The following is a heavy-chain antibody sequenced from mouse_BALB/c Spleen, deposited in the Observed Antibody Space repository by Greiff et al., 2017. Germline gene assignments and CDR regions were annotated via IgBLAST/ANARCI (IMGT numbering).Heavy chain of an antibody. CDR1: GFTFSSYA. V-gene: IGHV5-12-2*01. J-gene: IGHJ4*01. CDR3: AREGYGSSPMDY. D-gene: IGHD1-1*01. Sequence: EVMLVESGGGLVKPGGSLKLSCAASGFTFSSYAMSWVRQSPEKRLEWVAEISSGGGSTYYPDTVKGRFTISRDNAKNTLYLQMSSLKSEDTAMYYCAREGYGSSPMDYWGQGTSVTVSS. CDR2: ISSGGGST.